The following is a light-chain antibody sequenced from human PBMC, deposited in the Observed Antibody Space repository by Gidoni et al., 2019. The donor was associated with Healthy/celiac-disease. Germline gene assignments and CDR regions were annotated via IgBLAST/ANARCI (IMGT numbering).Light chain of an antibody. CDR3: QPSYSTPQT. CDR2: AAS. CDR1: QSISSY. Sequence: DIQMTQSPSSLSASVGDRVTITCRARQSISSYLNWYQQKPGKSPKLLIYAASSLQSGVPSTFRGSGSGTDFTLTLRSLPPEDFATYYCQPSYSTPQTFGQGTKVEVK. J-gene: IGKJ1*01. V-gene: IGKV1-39*01.